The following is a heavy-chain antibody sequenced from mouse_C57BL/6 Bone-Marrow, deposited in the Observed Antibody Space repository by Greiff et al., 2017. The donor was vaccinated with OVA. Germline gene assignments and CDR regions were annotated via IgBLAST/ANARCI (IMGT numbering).Heavy chain of an antibody. J-gene: IGHJ4*01. CDR2: INYDGSST. CDR1: GFTFSDYY. V-gene: IGHV5-16*01. D-gene: IGHD3-2*02. CDR3: ARDQGSY. Sequence: EVQVVESEGGLVQPGSSMKLSCTASGFTFSDYYMAWVRQVPEKGLEWVANINYDGSSTYYLDSLKSRFIISRDNAKNILYLQMSSLKSEDTATYYCARDQGSYWGQGTSVTVSS.